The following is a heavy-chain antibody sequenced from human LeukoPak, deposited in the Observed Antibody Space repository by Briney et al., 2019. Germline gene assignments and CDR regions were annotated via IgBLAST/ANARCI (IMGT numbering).Heavy chain of an antibody. CDR1: GGTFSSYA. J-gene: IGHJ4*02. CDR2: IIPIFGTA. CDR3: ARGSGLRFLEWLWTH. D-gene: IGHD3-3*01. Sequence: GSSVKVSCKASGGTFSSYAISWVRQAPGQGLEWMGGIIPIFGTANYAQKFQGRVTITTDESTSTAYMELSSLRSEDTAVYYCARGSGLRFLEWLWTHWGQGTLVTVSS. V-gene: IGHV1-69*05.